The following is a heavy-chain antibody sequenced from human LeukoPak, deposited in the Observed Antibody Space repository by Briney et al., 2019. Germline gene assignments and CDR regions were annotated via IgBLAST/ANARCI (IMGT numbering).Heavy chain of an antibody. D-gene: IGHD3-10*01. CDR3: ARDRGPSPLSGNFDY. CDR1: GSTFSYYA. Sequence: GRSLRLSCAASGSTFSYYAMHWVRQAPGKGLEWLAILSKDGDNEYYADSVKDRFTISRDNSKSTVFLQMNSLRDEDTAVYYCARDRGPSPLSGNFDYWGQGTLVTVSS. CDR2: LSKDGDNE. J-gene: IGHJ4*02. V-gene: IGHV3-30*03.